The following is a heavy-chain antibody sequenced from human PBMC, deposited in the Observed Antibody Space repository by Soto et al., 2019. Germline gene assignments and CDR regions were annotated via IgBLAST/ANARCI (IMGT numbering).Heavy chain of an antibody. CDR2: ISAYNGNT. CDR1: GYTFTSYG. CDR3: ARSARYSSDPWVRGLRYYYGMDV. D-gene: IGHD6-25*01. Sequence: QVQLVQSGAEVKKPGASVKVSCKASGYTFTSYGISWVRQAPGQGLEWMGGISAYNGNTNYAQKLQGRVTMTTDTSTSTAYMELRSLRTDDAAVYYYARSARYSSDPWVRGLRYYYGMDVWGQGTTVTVAS. V-gene: IGHV1-18*01. J-gene: IGHJ6*02.